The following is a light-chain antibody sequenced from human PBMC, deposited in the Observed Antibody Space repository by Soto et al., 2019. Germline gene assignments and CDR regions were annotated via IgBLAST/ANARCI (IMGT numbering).Light chain of an antibody. V-gene: IGKV3-11*01. CDR3: QQRTTWPT. CDR1: QSVTSS. Sequence: ELVLTQSPATLSLSPGDTATLSCRASQSVTSSLAWFQQKPGQAPRLLIYDVSRRATAIPARFSGSGSGTDFTLTISSREPEDCAVYYCQQRTTWPTFGGGTKVEIK. J-gene: IGKJ4*01. CDR2: DVS.